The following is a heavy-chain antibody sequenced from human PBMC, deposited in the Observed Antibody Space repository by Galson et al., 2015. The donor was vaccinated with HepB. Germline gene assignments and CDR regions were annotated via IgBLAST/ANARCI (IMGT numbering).Heavy chain of an antibody. CDR1: GFTFSSYG. V-gene: IGHV3-30*18. D-gene: IGHD1-26*01. CDR2: ISYDGSNK. Sequence: SLRLSCAASGFTFSSYGMHWVRQAPGKGLEWVAVISYDGSNKYYADSVKGRFTISRDNSKNTLYLQMNSLRAEDTAVYYCAKDMRGSYWNYFDYWGQGTLVTVSS. J-gene: IGHJ4*02. CDR3: AKDMRGSYWNYFDY.